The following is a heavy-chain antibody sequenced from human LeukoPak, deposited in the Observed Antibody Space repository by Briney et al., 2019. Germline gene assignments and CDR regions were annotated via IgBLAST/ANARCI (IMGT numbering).Heavy chain of an antibody. D-gene: IGHD6-19*01. CDR1: GYSFTSYW. Sequence: GESLKISCKGSGYSFTSYWIGWVRQMPGKGLEWMGIIYPGDSDTRYSPSFQGQVTISADKSISTAYLQWSSLKASDTAMYYCARRLKDSSTHVLIGGGDIWGQGTMVTVSS. CDR2: IYPGDSDT. V-gene: IGHV5-51*01. J-gene: IGHJ3*02. CDR3: ARRLKDSSTHVLIGGGDI.